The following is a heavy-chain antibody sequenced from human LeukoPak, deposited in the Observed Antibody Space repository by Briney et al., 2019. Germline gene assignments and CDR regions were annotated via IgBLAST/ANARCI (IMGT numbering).Heavy chain of an antibody. CDR3: ARDGDTVLTRGYYYYMDV. CDR1: GYTLIELS. J-gene: IGHJ6*03. Sequence: ASVKVSCKVSGYTLIELSMHWVRQAPGKGLEWMGGFDPEDGETIYAQKFQGRVTMTEDTSTDTAYMELSSLRSEDTALYYCARDGDTVLTRGYYYYMDVWGKGTTVTVSS. D-gene: IGHD4-23*01. V-gene: IGHV1-24*01. CDR2: FDPEDGET.